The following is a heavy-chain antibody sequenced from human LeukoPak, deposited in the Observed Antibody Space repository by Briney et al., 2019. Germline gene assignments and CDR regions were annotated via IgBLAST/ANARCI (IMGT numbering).Heavy chain of an antibody. CDR2: INHSGST. Sequence: SETLSLTCAVYGGPFSGYYWSWIRQPPGKGLEWIGEINHSGSTNYNPSLKSRVTISVDTSKNQLSLKLSSVTAADTAVYYCASLVAQWYFGPWGQGTLVTVSS. CDR3: ASLVAQWYFGP. CDR1: GGPFSGYY. D-gene: IGHD5-12*01. V-gene: IGHV4-34*01. J-gene: IGHJ5*02.